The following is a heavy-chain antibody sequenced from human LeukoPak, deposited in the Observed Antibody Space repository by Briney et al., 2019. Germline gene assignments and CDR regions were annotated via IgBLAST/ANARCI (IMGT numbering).Heavy chain of an antibody. J-gene: IGHJ4*02. CDR2: ISRDGGDT. CDR1: GFTFNNYG. D-gene: IGHD3-22*01. CDR3: AKLGHTSGYYARHSDY. V-gene: IGHV3-23*01. Sequence: GGSLRLSCAASGFTFNNYGMSWVRQAPGRGLEGVSAISRDGGDTFYADSVKGRFTISRDNSKNTVYLQMNSLRAEDTALYYCAKLGHTSGYYARHSDYWGQGTLVTVSS.